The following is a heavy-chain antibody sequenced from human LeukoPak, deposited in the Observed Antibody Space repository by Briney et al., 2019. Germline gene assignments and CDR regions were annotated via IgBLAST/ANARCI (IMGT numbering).Heavy chain of an antibody. CDR1: GFTFSSYG. J-gene: IGHJ4*02. V-gene: IGHV3-33*01. Sequence: GRSLRLSCAASGFTFSSYGMHWVRQAPGKGLEWVAVIWYDGSNKYYADSVKGRFTISRDNSKNTLYLQMNSLRAEDTAVYYCARGGGYSYGYPSTYYFDYWGQGTLVTVSS. D-gene: IGHD5-18*01. CDR3: ARGGGYSYGYPSTYYFDY. CDR2: IWYDGSNK.